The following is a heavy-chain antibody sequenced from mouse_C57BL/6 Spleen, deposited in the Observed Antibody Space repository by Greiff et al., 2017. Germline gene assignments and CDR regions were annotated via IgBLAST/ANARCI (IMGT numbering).Heavy chain of an antibody. CDR1: DSEVFPIAY. D-gene: IGHD2-4*01. Sequence: QVQLQQSGSELRSPGSSVTLSCKDFDSEVFPIAYMSWVRRKPGHGFEWIGGILPSIGRNINGEKFEDKATLDADPLSNTAYLELNSLTSEDSAIDYCARGDDSHWYFEDWGTGTTVTVSA. J-gene: IGHJ1*03. CDR3: ARGDDSHWYFED. CDR2: ILPSIGRN. V-gene: IGHV15-2*01.